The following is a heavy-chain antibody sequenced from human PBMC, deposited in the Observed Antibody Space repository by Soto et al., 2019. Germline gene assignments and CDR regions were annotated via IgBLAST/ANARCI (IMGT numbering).Heavy chain of an antibody. Sequence: TLSLTCSVSGGSISSGYYYRSWIRQPPGKGLEWIGNIYYSGNTHYNPSLKSRLIISIDTSKNKFSLKEGSVIAEDTAVYYCARSSLYGMDVWGQGTTVTVSS. CDR2: IYYSGNT. V-gene: IGHV4-30-4*01. J-gene: IGHJ6*02. D-gene: IGHD1-1*01. CDR1: GGSISSGYYY. CDR3: ARSSLYGMDV.